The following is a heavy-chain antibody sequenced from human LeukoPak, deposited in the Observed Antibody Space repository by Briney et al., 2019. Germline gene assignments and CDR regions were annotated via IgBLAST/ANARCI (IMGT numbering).Heavy chain of an antibody. Sequence: GGSLRLSCAASGFTFSSYGMLWVRQAPGEGLEWVAVISYDGSNKYYADSVKGRFTISRDNSKNTLYLQMNSLRAEDTAVYYCTKLLGVTVTTTAGAFDIWGQGTMVTVSS. J-gene: IGHJ3*02. CDR3: TKLLGVTVTTTAGAFDI. CDR2: ISYDGSNK. D-gene: IGHD4-17*01. CDR1: GFTFSSYG. V-gene: IGHV3-30*18.